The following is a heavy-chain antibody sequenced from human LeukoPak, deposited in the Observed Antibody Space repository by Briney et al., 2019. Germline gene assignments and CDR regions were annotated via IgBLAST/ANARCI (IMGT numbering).Heavy chain of an antibody. CDR3: ARRPSKYYDILTGYYRSEFDY. V-gene: IGHV1-2*02. D-gene: IGHD3-9*01. Sequence: GASVKVSCKASGYTFTGYYMNWVRQALGQGLEWMGWINPNSGGTNYAQKFQGRVTMTRNTSISTAYMELSSLRSEDTAVYYCARRPSKYYDILTGYYRSEFDYWGQGTLVTVSS. CDR2: INPNSGGT. CDR1: GYTFTGYY. J-gene: IGHJ4*02.